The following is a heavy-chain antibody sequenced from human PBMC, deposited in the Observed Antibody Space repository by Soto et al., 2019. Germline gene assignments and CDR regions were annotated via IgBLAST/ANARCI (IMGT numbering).Heavy chain of an antibody. V-gene: IGHV5-10-1*01. CDR2: IDPSDSYT. J-gene: IGHJ3*02. Sequence: GESLKISCKGSGYSFTSYWISWVRQMPGKGLEWMGRIDPSDSYTNYSPSFQGHVTISADKSISTAYLQWSSLKASDTAMYYCARHVSYYDSSGYYRRAFDIWGQGTMVTVSS. CDR1: GYSFTSYW. D-gene: IGHD3-22*01. CDR3: ARHVSYYDSSGYYRRAFDI.